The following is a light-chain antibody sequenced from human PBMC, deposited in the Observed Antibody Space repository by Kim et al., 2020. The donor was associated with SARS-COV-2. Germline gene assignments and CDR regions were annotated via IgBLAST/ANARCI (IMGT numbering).Light chain of an antibody. CDR1: QSLSGSS. J-gene: IGKJ4*01. CDR2: GAS. V-gene: IGKV3-20*01. CDR3: QQYGSSPLT. Sequence: LSPGERATHASRASQSLSGSSLACYQQKPGQAPRFLIYGASSRATGIPDMFSGSGSGTDFTLTISRLEPEDFAVYYCQQYGSSPLTFGGGTKVDIK.